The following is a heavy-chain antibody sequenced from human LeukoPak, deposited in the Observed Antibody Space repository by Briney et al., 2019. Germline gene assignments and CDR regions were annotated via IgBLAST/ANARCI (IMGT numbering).Heavy chain of an antibody. J-gene: IGHJ4*02. CDR2: ISSSGNTI. D-gene: IGHD1-1*01. CDR1: GFTFSTYE. CDR3: ACAGTGAPFDY. V-gene: IGHV3-48*03. Sequence: HPGGSLRLSCAASGFTFSTYEMNWVRQAPGKGLEWVSYISSSGNTIYYADSVKGRFTISRDNAKNSLYLQMNSLRAEDTAVYYCACAGTGAPFDYWGQGTLVTVSS.